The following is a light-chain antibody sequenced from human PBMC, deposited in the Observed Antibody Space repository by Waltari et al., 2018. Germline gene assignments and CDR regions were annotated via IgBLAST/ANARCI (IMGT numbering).Light chain of an antibody. V-gene: IGKV3-20*01. J-gene: IGKJ2*01. CDR1: QSVASSY. CDR3: QQYGSSPIT. CDR2: AAS. Sequence: EIVLTQSPGTLSLSPGERATLSGRASQSVASSYFAWYQKTPGQAPRLLIYAASSRATGIPDRFSGSGSGTEFTLTISRLESEDFAVYYCQQYGSSPITFGQGTKLEIK.